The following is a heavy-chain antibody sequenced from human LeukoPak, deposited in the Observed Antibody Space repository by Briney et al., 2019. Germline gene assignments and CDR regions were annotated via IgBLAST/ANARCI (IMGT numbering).Heavy chain of an antibody. CDR1: GFPHCIYW. CDR3: ARDTRRAHDY. Sequence: GGPVSLLCALSGFPHCIYWVFWPRHAPGGGVVWVSGINNDESKIYYADSVKGRVTISRDNAKNTLFPEMNSLGAEDTPVYYCARDTRRAHDYWGQGTLVTVSS. J-gene: IGHJ4*02. CDR2: INNDESKI. V-gene: IGHV3-74*01.